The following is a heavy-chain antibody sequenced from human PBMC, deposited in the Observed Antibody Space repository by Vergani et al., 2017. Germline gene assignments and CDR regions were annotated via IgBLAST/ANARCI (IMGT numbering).Heavy chain of an antibody. J-gene: IGHJ4*02. CDR3: ARGLRVGATRGIDY. D-gene: IGHD1-26*01. Sequence: QVQLQESGPGLVKPSGTLSLTCAVYGGSFSGYYWSWIRQPPGKGLEWIGEINHSGSTNYNPSLKSRVTISVDTSKNQFSLKLSSVTAADTAVYYCARGLRVGATRGIDYWGQGTLVTVSS. CDR1: GGSFSGYY. CDR2: INHSGST. V-gene: IGHV4-34*01.